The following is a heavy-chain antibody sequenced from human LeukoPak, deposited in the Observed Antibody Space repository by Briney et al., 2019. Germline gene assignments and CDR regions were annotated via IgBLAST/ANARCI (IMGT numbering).Heavy chain of an antibody. CDR2: IYTSGST. V-gene: IGHV4-4*07. CDR3: ARGERITMVRGVMSD. D-gene: IGHD3-10*01. Sequence: SETLSLTCTVSGGSISSYYWSWIRQPAGKGLEWIGRIYTSGSTNYNPSLKSRVTMSVDTSKNQFSLKLSSVTAADTAVYYCARGERITMVRGVMSDWGQGTLVTVSS. CDR1: GGSISSYY. J-gene: IGHJ4*02.